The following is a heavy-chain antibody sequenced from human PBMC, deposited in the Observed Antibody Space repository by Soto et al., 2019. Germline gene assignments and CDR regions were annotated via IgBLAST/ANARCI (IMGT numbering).Heavy chain of an antibody. Sequence: VQMEESGGGVVQPGRSLRLTCAVSGFTFSDYGMHWVRQAPRKGLEWVAVVSYDGSSEFYADSVKGRFTISSDNSKNTLHLQMNSLRPEDTAVYYCAKAGYCTRGNCYDYYRYGMDVWGQGPAVTVSS. J-gene: IGHJ6*02. CDR1: GFTFSDYG. D-gene: IGHD3-10*01. V-gene: IGHV3-30*18. CDR2: VSYDGSSE. CDR3: AKAGYCTRGNCYDYYRYGMDV.